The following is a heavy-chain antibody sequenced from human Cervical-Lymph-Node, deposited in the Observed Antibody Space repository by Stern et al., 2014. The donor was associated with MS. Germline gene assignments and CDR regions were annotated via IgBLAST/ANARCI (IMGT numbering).Heavy chain of an antibody. V-gene: IGHV4-61*02. J-gene: IGHJ6*02. CDR3: ARALARWLENDYYSYYGMDV. Sequence: QLQLQESGPGLVKPSQTLSLTCSVSGGSMRSGTYFWSWMRQPAGTELEWIGHIYTTGNTNYNTSLTSRVYISMDKSKSLFSLNLPSGTAADTAVYYCARALARWLENDYYSYYGMDVWGPGTTVTVSS. CDR1: GGSMRSGTYF. CDR2: IYTTGNT. D-gene: IGHD5-24*01.